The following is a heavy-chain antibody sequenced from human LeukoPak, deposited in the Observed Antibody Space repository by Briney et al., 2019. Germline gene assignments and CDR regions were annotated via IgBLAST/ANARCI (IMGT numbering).Heavy chain of an antibody. CDR3: ARERYSSSRHDY. J-gene: IGHJ4*02. D-gene: IGHD6-13*01. CDR1: GGSISSGGYY. CDR2: IYHSGST. V-gene: IGHV4-30-2*01. Sequence: SETLSLTCTVSGGSISSGGYYWSWIRQPPGKGLEWIGYIYHSGSTYYNPSLKSRVTISVDRSKNQFSLKLSSVTAADTAVYYCARERYSSSRHDYWGQGTLVTVSS.